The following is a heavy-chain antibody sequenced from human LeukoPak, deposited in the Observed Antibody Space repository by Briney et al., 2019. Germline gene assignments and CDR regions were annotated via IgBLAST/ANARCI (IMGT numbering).Heavy chain of an antibody. D-gene: IGHD3-10*01. CDR1: GYTFTGYY. CDR3: AREPQTRYYGSGSYFSRDNDAFDI. CDR2: INPNSGGT. J-gene: IGHJ3*02. V-gene: IGHV1-2*04. Sequence: RASVKVSCKASGYTFTGYYMHWVRQAPGQGLDWMGWINPNSGGTNYEQKFQGWVTMTRDTSISTAYMELSRLRSDDTAVYYCAREPQTRYYGSGSYFSRDNDAFDIWGQGTMVTVSS.